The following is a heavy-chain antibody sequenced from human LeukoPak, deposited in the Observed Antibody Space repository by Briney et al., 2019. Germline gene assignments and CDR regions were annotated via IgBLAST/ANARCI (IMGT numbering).Heavy chain of an antibody. CDR2: INHSGST. CDR3: ARERRPLYGSGSYCFDY. J-gene: IGHJ4*02. D-gene: IGHD3-10*01. Sequence: SETLSLTCAVYGGSFSGYYWSWVRQPPGEGLEWVGEINHSGSTNYNPSLKSRVTISVDTSKNQFSLKLSPVTAADTAVYYCARERRPLYGSGSYCFDYWGQGTLVTVSS. V-gene: IGHV4-34*01. CDR1: GGSFSGYY.